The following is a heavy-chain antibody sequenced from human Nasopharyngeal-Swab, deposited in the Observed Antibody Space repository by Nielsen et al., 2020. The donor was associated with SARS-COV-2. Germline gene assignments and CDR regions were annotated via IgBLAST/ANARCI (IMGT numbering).Heavy chain of an antibody. CDR3: ARDAYYDFWGDYSDGLDV. CDR1: GYSISSNYY. CDR2: IYHSGST. Sequence: SETLSLTCSVSGYSISSNYYWGWIRQPPGKGLEWIGNIYHSGSTNYNPSLKSRVTISVDTSKNQFSLKLNSVTAADTAVYYCARDAYYDFWGDYSDGLDVWGHGATVPSP. J-gene: IGHJ6*02. V-gene: IGHV4-38-2*02. D-gene: IGHD3-3*01.